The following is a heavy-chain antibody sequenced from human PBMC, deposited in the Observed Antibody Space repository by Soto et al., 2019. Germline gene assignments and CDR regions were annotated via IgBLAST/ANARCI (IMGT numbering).Heavy chain of an antibody. CDR3: ARHAPGGPFDS. J-gene: IGHJ4*02. V-gene: IGHV4-39*01. CDR1: VGSISSSSYY. CDR2: IYYSGYT. Sequence: SETLSLTCTVSVGSISSSSYYWGWIRQPPGKGLEWIGSIYYSGYTYYNPSLKSRVTISVDTSKNQFSLKLSSVTAADTAVYYCARHAPGGPFDSWGQGTLVTVS.